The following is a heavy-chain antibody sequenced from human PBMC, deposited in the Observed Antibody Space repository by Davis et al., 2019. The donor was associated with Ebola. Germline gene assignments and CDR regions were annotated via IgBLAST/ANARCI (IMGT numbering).Heavy chain of an antibody. CDR3: AKDFAYYGSGALDY. D-gene: IGHD3-10*01. Sequence: GESLKISCAASGFTFSSYAMNWVRQVPGKGLEWVSSITRSGAGAYYADSVKGRCTISRDNSKNTLYLQMNSLRAEDTAVYYCAKDFAYYGSGALDYWGQGTLVTVSS. V-gene: IGHV3-23*01. CDR2: ITRSGAGA. CDR1: GFTFSSYA. J-gene: IGHJ4*02.